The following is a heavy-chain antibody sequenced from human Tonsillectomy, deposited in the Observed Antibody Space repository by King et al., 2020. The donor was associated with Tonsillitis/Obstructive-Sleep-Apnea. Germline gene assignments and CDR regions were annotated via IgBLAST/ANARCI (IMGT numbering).Heavy chain of an antibody. J-gene: IGHJ4*02. CDR1: GFTFSSYA. CDR2: ISYDGSNK. CDR3: ARDQGTIFGVLTTPDY. D-gene: IGHD3-3*01. V-gene: IGHV3-30*01. Sequence: VQLVESGGGVVQPGRSLRLSCAASGFTFSSYAMHWVRQAPGKGLEWVAVISYDGSNKYYADSVKGRFTISRDNSKNTLYLQMNSLRAEDTALYYWARDQGTIFGVLTTPDYWGQGTLVTVSS.